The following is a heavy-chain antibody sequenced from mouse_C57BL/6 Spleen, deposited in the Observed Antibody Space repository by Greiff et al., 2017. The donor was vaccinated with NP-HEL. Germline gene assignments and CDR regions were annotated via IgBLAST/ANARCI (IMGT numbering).Heavy chain of an antibody. J-gene: IGHJ1*03. V-gene: IGHV1-15*01. D-gene: IGHD2-2*01. CDR2: IDPETGGT. Sequence: VQVVESGAELVRPGASVTLSCKASGYTFTDYEMHWVKQTPVHGLEWIGAIDPETGGTAYNQKFKGKAILTADKSSSTAYMELRSLTSEDSAVYYCTRSGYYGYFDVWGTGTTVTVSS. CDR3: TRSGYYGYFDV. CDR1: GYTFTDYE.